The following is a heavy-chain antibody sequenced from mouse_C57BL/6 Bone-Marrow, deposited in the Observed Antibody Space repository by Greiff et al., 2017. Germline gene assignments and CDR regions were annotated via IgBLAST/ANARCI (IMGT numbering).Heavy chain of an antibody. CDR1: GYAFSSSW. D-gene: IGHD3-3*01. V-gene: IGHV1-82*01. CDR3: ARGGRGAY. J-gene: IGHJ3*01. CDR2: IYPGDGDT. Sequence: QVQLQQSGPELVKPGASVKISCKASGYAFSSSWMNWVKQRPGKGLEWIGRIYPGDGDTSYNGKFKGKATLTADKSSSTAYMQLSSLTSEDSAVYFCARGGRGAYWGQGTLVTVSA.